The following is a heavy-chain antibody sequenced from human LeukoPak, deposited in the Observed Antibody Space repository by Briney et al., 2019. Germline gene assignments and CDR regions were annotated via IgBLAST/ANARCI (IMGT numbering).Heavy chain of an antibody. CDR3: ARESGDYVSSGHYFDY. CDR1: GYTFTSYG. Sequence: ASVKVSCKASGYTFTSYGISWVRQAPGQGLEWMGLINPSGGSTSYAQKFQGRVTMTRDTSTSTVYMELSSLRSEDTAVYYCARESGDYVSSGHYFDYWGQGTLVTVSS. D-gene: IGHD4-17*01. V-gene: IGHV1-46*01. J-gene: IGHJ4*02. CDR2: INPSGGST.